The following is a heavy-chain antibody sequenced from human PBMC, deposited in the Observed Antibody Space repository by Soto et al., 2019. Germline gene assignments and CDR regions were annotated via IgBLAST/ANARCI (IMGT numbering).Heavy chain of an antibody. CDR2: INSDGSST. CDR1: GFTFSSYW. J-gene: IGHJ4*02. CDR3: ARAGDSSGYYSFDH. D-gene: IGHD3-22*01. Sequence: GGSLRLSCAASGFTFSSYWMHWVRQAPGKGLVWVSRINSDGSSTSYADSVKGRYTISRDNAKNTLYLQMNSLRAEDTAVYYCARAGDSSGYYSFDHWGQGTLVTVSS. V-gene: IGHV3-74*01.